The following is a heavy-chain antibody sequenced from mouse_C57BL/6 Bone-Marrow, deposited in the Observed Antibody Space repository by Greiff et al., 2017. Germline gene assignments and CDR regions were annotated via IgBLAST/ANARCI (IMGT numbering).Heavy chain of an antibody. J-gene: IGHJ3*01. D-gene: IGHD2-4*01. Sequence: QVQLQQSGAELVRPGASVKLSCKASGYTFTDYYINWVKQRPGQGLEWIARIYPGSGNTYYNEKFKGKATLTAEKSSSTAYMQLSSLTSEDSAVYFCARKSLPKNDYDGEFAYWGQGTLVTVSA. CDR3: ARKSLPKNDYDGEFAY. V-gene: IGHV1-76*01. CDR1: GYTFTDYY. CDR2: IYPGSGNT.